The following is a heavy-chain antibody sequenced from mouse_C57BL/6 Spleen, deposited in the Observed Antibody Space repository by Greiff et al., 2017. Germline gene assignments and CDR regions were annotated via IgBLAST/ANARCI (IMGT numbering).Heavy chain of an antibody. D-gene: IGHD1-1*01. CDR2: IHPNSGST. Sequence: QVQLQQPGAELVKPGASVKLPCKASGYTFTSYWMHWVKQRPGQGLEWIGMIHPNSGSTNYNEKFKSKATLTVDKSSSTAYMQLSSLTSEDSAVYYCAREDRLRFRYAMDYWGQGTSVTVSS. V-gene: IGHV1-64*01. J-gene: IGHJ4*01. CDR3: AREDRLRFRYAMDY. CDR1: GYTFTSYW.